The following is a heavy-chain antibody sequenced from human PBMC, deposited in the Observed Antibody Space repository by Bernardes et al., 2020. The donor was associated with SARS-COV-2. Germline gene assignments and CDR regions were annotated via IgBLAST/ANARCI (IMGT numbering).Heavy chain of an antibody. CDR2: ISYSGST. V-gene: IGHV4-30-4*01. J-gene: IGHJ5*02. CDR3: ARYSDSSGFYADNWFDP. Sequence: SETLSLTCTVSGDSISSGDYYWSWILQPPGKGLEWIGFISYSGSTYYNPSLKSRVSTSVDTSKNEFSLRLSSVTSADTAVYYCARYSDSSGFYADNWFDPWGQGTLVTVSS. CDR1: GDSISSGDYY. D-gene: IGHD3-22*01.